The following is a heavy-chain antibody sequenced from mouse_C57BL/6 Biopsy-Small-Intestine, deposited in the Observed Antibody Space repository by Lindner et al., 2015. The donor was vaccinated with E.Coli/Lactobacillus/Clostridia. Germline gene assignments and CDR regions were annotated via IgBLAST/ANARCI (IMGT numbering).Heavy chain of an antibody. J-gene: IGHJ3*01. Sequence: SVKVSCKASGYTFTSYYIHWVRQAPGQGLEWMGIINPTLGSTSYAQRFQGRVTMTRDTSTSTVSMELSSLRSEDTAVYYCSREGLPIAVTGRSAYDIWGQGTMVTVSS. CDR3: SREGLPIAVTGRSAYDI. D-gene: IGHD2-13*01. V-gene: IGHV1-64*01. CDR2: INPTLGST. CDR1: GYTFTSYY.